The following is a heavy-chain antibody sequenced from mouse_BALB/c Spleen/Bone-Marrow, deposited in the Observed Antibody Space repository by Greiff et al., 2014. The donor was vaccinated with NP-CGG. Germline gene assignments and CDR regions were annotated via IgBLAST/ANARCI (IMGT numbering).Heavy chain of an antibody. J-gene: IGHJ2*01. CDR3: ARVLYSEGYFDY. V-gene: IGHV5-9-4*01. CDR2: ISSGGSYT. CDR1: GSTFSSYA. D-gene: IGHD1-2*01. Sequence: EVKLMESGGGLVKPGGSLKVSCVASGSTFSSYAMSWVRQSPEKRLEWVAEISSGGSYTYYPDTVTGRFTISRDNAKNTLYLEMSSLTSEDTAMYYCARVLYSEGYFDYWGQGTTLTVSS.